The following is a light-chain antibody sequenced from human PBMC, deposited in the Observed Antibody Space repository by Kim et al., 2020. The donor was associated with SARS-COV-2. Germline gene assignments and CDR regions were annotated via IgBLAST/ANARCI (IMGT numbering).Light chain of an antibody. V-gene: IGKV3D-15*01. CDR2: AAS. J-gene: IGKJ4*01. Sequence: ETVMTQSPATLSVSPGERATLSCRASQSVSSNLAWYQQKPGQAPRLLIYAASTRATGIPARFSGSGSGTEFTLTITSLQSEDFAVYYCQQYANWPPLTFGGGTKVDIK. CDR1: QSVSSN. CDR3: QQYANWPPLT.